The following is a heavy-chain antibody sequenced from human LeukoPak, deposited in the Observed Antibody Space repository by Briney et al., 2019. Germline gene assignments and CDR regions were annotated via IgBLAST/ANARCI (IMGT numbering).Heavy chain of an antibody. Sequence: ASVKVSCRASGGTLSSYAISWVRQAPGQGLEWMGGIIPIFGTANYAQKFQGRVTITADESTSTAYMELSSLRSEDTAVYYCARGYIVGVPWGDNWFDPWGQRTLVTVSS. CDR3: ARGYIVGVPWGDNWFDP. CDR1: GGTLSSYA. D-gene: IGHD1-26*01. V-gene: IGHV1-69*13. CDR2: IIPIFGTA. J-gene: IGHJ5*02.